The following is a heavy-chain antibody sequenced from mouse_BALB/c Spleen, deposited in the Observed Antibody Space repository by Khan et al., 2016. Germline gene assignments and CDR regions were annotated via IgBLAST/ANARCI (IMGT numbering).Heavy chain of an antibody. Sequence: EVQLQESGPGLVKPSQSLSLTCSVSGYSITNNFYWSWIRQFPGNKLEWMGYIGFDGYNNYNPSLKNRISITLDTSKNQSFLKLSSVTAEDTSTSFCARDGNCCALDCWGPGTSVTVSS. CDR2: IGFDGYN. V-gene: IGHV3-6*01. D-gene: IGHD2-1*01. CDR3: ARDGNCCALDC. J-gene: IGHJ4*01. CDR1: GYSITNNFY.